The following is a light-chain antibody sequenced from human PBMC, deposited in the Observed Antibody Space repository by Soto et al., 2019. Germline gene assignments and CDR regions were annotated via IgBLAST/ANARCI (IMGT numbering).Light chain of an antibody. CDR2: SAS. V-gene: IGKV1-12*01. J-gene: IGKJ4*01. CDR1: QSITKY. Sequence: DIQMTQSPSSVSASVGDRVTITCRASQSITKYLGWYQQRPGKAPKLLISSASSLQSGVPSRFSGSGSGADFTLTISGLQSEDSATYYCQQTNSLPPTFGGGTKVEIK. CDR3: QQTNSLPPT.